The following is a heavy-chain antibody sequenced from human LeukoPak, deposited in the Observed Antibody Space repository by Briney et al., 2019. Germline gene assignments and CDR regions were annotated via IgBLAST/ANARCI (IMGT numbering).Heavy chain of an antibody. CDR2: IFGYSGST. CDR3: TKMAGYNSRFDY. D-gene: IGHD6-13*01. Sequence: GGSLRLSCTASGFTFSDYAMSWVRQAPGKGLEWVATIFGYSGSTYYPDSVEGRFTISRDNSKNTLYLQLNSLTVEDTATYYCTKMAGYNSRFDYWGQGTLVTVAS. V-gene: IGHV3-23*01. CDR1: GFTFSDYA. J-gene: IGHJ4*02.